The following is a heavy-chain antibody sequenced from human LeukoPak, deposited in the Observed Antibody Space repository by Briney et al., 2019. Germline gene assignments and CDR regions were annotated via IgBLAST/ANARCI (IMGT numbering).Heavy chain of an antibody. CDR1: GFTFSSYW. Sequence: GGSLRLSCAASGFTFSSYWMSWVRQAPGKGLEWVANIKQDGSEKYYVDSVKGRFTISRDNAKSSLYLQMNSLRAEDTAVYYCARDGYYYDSSGYYYFDYWGQGTLVTVSS. J-gene: IGHJ4*02. D-gene: IGHD3-22*01. CDR3: ARDGYYYDSSGYYYFDY. CDR2: IKQDGSEK. V-gene: IGHV3-7*01.